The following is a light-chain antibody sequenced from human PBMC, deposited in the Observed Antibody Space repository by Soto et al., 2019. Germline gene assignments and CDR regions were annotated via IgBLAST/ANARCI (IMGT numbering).Light chain of an antibody. Sequence: SVLTRPSYLYGSPGQAITLSCPGTSSDVGGYNYVSWYQQHPGKAPKLIIYEVTIRPSGVSDRFSGSKSGNTASLTVSGLQAEDEADYYCSSYTGGNPSDVFGTGNKGTVL. CDR3: SSYTGGNPSDV. V-gene: IGLV2-8*01. CDR1: SSDVGGYNY. J-gene: IGLJ1*01. CDR2: EVT.